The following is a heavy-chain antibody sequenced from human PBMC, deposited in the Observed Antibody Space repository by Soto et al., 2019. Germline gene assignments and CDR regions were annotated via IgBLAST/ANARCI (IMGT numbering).Heavy chain of an antibody. CDR3: ARDTSGSYEIYYFDY. CDR2: ISYDGSNK. D-gene: IGHD1-26*01. V-gene: IGHV3-30-3*01. CDR1: GFTFSSYA. J-gene: IGHJ4*02. Sequence: QVQLVESGGGVVQPERSLRLSCAASGFTFSSYAMHWVRQAPGKGLEWVAVISYDGSNKYYADSVKGRFTISRDNSKNTLYLQMNSLRAEDTAVYYSARDTSGSYEIYYFDYWGQGTLVTVSS.